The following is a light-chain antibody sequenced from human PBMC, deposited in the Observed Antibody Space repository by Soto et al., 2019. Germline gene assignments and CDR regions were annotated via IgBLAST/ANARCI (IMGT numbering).Light chain of an antibody. J-gene: IGKJ3*01. CDR1: QSINNRY. V-gene: IGKV3-20*01. Sequence: EIVLTQSPGTLSLSPGERATLSCRASQSINNRYLAWYQQKPGQAPRLLISAASSRATGIPDRFSGSGSGTDFTLTISRLEPEDFAVYYCQQFGSSPGFTFGPGTKVDIK. CDR3: QQFGSSPGFT. CDR2: AAS.